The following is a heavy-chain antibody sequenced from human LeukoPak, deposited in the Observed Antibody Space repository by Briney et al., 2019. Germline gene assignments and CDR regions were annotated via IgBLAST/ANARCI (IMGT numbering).Heavy chain of an antibody. CDR1: GFTFSSYG. CDR2: IRYDGSNE. J-gene: IGHJ4*02. CDR3: ARGFQYEAY. D-gene: IGHD2-2*01. V-gene: IGHV3-30*02. Sequence: GGSLRLSCAASGFTFSSYGMHWVRQAPGKGLEWVAFIRYDGSNEYYADSVKGRFTISRDNSKNSLYLQMNSLRAEDTAVYYCARGFQYEAYWGQGTLVTVSS.